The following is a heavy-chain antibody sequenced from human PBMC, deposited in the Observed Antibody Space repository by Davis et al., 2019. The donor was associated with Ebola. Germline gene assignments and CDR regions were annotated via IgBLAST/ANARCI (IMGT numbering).Heavy chain of an antibody. CDR2: IYYSGST. V-gene: IGHV4-59*08. J-gene: IGHJ4*02. Sequence: MPSETLSLTCTVSGGSISSYYWSWIRQPPGKGLEWIGYIYYSGSTNYNPSLKIRVTISVDTSKNQFSLKLSSVTAADTAVYYCARLGNYYDSSGYHGLDYWGQGTLVTVSS. CDR3: ARLGNYYDSSGYHGLDY. D-gene: IGHD3-22*01. CDR1: GGSISSYY.